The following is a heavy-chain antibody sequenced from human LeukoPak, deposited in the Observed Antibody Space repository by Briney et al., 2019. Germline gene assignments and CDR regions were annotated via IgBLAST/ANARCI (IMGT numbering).Heavy chain of an antibody. CDR2: IKSKTDGGTT. CDR3: TTDLGAAGDFDY. J-gene: IGHJ4*02. CDR1: GFTFSNAW. Sequence: PGGSLRLSXAASGFTFSNAWMSWVRQAPGKGLEWVGRIKSKTDGGTTDYAAPVKGRFTISRDDSKNTLYLQMNSLKTEDTAVYYCTTDLGAAGDFDYWGQGTLVTVSS. V-gene: IGHV3-15*01. D-gene: IGHD6-13*01.